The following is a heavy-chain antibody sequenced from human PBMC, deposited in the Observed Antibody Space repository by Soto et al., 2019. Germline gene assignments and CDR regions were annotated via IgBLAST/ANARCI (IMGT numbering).Heavy chain of an antibody. CDR1: VGSISSSSYY. D-gene: IGHD2-15*01. J-gene: IGHJ3*02. CDR2: IYYSGST. Sequence: PSETLSLTCTFSVGSISSSSYYCGWIRQPPWKGLEWIGSIYYSGSTYYNPSLKSRVTISVDTSRNQFSLKLSSVTAADTAVYYCARRLVEVVAASYDAFDMWGQGTMV. CDR3: ARRLVEVVAASYDAFDM. V-gene: IGHV4-39*01.